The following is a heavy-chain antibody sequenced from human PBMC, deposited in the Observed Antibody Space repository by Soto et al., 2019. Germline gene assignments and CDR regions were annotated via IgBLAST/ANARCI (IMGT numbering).Heavy chain of an antibody. Sequence: QVQLVQSGAEVKKPGASVKVSCKTSGYTFTTYAMHWVRQAPGQRLEWMGWINAGGGDTKYSQRWQGGGRSRREGSGSGGEVGVGGLAPEGAGVDCWAGGGGGGGVTTSGPHDCWGQGALGTVS. D-gene: IGHD3-16*01. V-gene: IGHV1-3*01. CDR1: GYTFTTYA. CDR3: AGGGGGGGVTTSGPHDC. CDR2: INAGGGDT. J-gene: IGHJ4*02.